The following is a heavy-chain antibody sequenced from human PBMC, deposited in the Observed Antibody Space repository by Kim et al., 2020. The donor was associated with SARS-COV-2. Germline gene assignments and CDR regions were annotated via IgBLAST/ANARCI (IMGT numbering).Heavy chain of an antibody. CDR2: INLNSGAT. D-gene: IGHD1-1*01. J-gene: IGHJ4*02. Sequence: ASVKVSCTASGYIFTDYFIHWLRQAPGQGPEWMGRINLNSGATYYAQKFQGRVTMTRDTSISTAYMELSRLISDDTVMYYCARSTGSYFFDSWGQGSLLT. CDR1: GYIFTDYF. V-gene: IGHV1-2*05. CDR3: ARSTGSYFFDS.